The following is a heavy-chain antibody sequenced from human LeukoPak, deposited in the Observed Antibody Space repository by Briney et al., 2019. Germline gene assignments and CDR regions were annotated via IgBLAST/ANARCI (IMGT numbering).Heavy chain of an antibody. Sequence: GGSLRLSCAASGFNFRNYVMSWVRPAPGKGLEWVSGISDVGGRTFYADSVRGRFTISRDNAKNTVYLQMSSLRAEDTAVYYCAKDGDSYYDSSYIDVWGKGTTVTVS. CDR3: AKDGDSYYDSSYIDV. CDR2: ISDVGGRT. D-gene: IGHD3-22*01. CDR1: GFNFRNYV. V-gene: IGHV3-23*01. J-gene: IGHJ6*04.